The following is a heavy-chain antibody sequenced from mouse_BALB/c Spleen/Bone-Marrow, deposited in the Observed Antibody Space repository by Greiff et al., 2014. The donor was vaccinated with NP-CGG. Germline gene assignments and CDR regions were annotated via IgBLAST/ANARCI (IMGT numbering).Heavy chain of an antibody. J-gene: IGHJ1*01. Sequence: VQLQQSGAELVKPGASVKLSCKASGYTFTSYYMYWVKQRPGQGLEWIGGINPSNGGTNFNEKFKSKATLTVDKSSSTAYMQLSSLTSEDSAVYYCTRDHYYYGSSYWDVDVWGAGTTVTVSS. CDR1: GYTFTSYY. V-gene: IGHV1S81*02. D-gene: IGHD1-1*01. CDR3: TRDHYYYGSSYWDVDV. CDR2: INPSNGGT.